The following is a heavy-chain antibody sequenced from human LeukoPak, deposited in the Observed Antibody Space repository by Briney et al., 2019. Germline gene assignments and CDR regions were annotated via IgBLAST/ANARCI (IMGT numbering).Heavy chain of an antibody. CDR1: RYTFTRSY. CDR3: ARDHCVSSGCYEDYYYGMDV. V-gene: IGHV1-2*02. D-gene: IGHD2-2*01. Sequence: GSSVKVSCKASRYTFTRSYIKSVRQAAGQQREGMGWINPNSGGTNYAQKFQGRVTMTRDTSISTAYMELSSLRSDDTAVYFCARDHCVSSGCYEDYYYGMDVWGRGTTVTVSS. CDR2: INPNSGGT. J-gene: IGHJ6*02.